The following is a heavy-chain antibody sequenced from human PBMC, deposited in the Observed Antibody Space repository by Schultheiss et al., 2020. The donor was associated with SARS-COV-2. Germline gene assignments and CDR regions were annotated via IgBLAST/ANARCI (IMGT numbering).Heavy chain of an antibody. CDR3: ARVGAEDYYYMDV. CDR2: IKQDGSEK. J-gene: IGHJ6*03. V-gene: IGHV3-7*01. CDR1: GFTFSSYW. Sequence: GSLRLSCAASGFTFSSYWMSWVRQAPGKGLEWVANIKQDGSEKYYVDSVKGRFTISRDNAKNTLYLQMNSLRAEDTAVYYCARVGAEDYYYMDVWGKGTTVTVAS.